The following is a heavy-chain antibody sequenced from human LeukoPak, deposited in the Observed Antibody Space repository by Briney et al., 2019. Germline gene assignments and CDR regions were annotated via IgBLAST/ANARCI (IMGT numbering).Heavy chain of an antibody. V-gene: IGHV3-30*04. Sequence: GGSLRLSCAASGFTFITYAVHWVRQAPGKGLEWVAVISYDGSDKYYADSVKGRFTISRDNAKNSLYLQMNSLRAEDTAVYYCARGPSGYHNTGGQGTLVTVSS. CDR1: GFTFITYA. CDR2: ISYDGSDK. D-gene: IGHD5-12*01. CDR3: ARGPSGYHNT. J-gene: IGHJ4*02.